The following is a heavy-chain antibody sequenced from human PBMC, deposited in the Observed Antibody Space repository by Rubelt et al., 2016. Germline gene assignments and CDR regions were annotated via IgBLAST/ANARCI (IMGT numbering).Heavy chain of an antibody. D-gene: IGHD2-15*01. CDR1: GDTFTSYA. J-gene: IGHJ4*02. Sequence: QVQLVQSGSELKKPGASVKVSCKASGDTFTSYAMNWVRQAPGQGLEWMGWINTNTGSPTYAQGFTGRFVFSLDTSVSTAYLQISSLKAEDTAVYYCASTNLRYCSGGSCFDYWGQGTLVTVSS. CDR3: ASTNLRYCSGGSCFDY. CDR2: INTNTGSP. V-gene: IGHV7-4-1*02.